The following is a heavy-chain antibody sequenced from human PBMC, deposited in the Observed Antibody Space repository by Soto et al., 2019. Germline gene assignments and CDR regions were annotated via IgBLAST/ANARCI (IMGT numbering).Heavy chain of an antibody. V-gene: IGHV4-39*01. CDR1: GGSVSSSSYY. J-gene: IGHJ4*02. Sequence: NPSETLPLTCTVSGGSVSSSSYYWGWVRQPPGKGLEWIGSVYYSGCTYYNPSLESRVTISVDKSKNQFSLKLMSLSAADTAVYYCGRLEGLATISYYFDYWGQGALVTVSS. D-gene: IGHD3-9*01. CDR2: VYYSGCT. CDR3: GRLEGLATISYYFDY.